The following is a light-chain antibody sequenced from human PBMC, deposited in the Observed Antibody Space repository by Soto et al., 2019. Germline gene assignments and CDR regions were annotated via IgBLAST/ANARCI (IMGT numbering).Light chain of an antibody. J-gene: IGKJ1*01. CDR2: DVS. V-gene: IGKV3-11*01. CDR1: ESVTNY. CDR3: QQRSDWPWT. Sequence: EIVLTQSPATLSLSAGERGTLSCRASESVTNYLAWYQQKPGQAPRLLVYDVSNRATGIPARFSGGGSGTDFTLTISNLEPKDFAVYYCQQRSDWPWTFGQGTQVDIK.